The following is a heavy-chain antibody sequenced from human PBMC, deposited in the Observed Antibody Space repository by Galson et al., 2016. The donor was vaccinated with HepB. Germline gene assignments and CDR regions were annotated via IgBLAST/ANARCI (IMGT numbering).Heavy chain of an antibody. D-gene: IGHD3-10*01. CDR2: INAGNGNT. Sequence: SVKVSCKASGYTFTNYAMHWVRQAPGQRLEWLGRINAGNGNTKSSQNFQGRVTITRDTSASTAYMELGSLRSEDTAVYYCARNYYHSGSDGRGMDVWGQGTTVTVSS. J-gene: IGHJ6*02. V-gene: IGHV1-3*01. CDR3: ARNYYHSGSDGRGMDV. CDR1: GYTFTNYA.